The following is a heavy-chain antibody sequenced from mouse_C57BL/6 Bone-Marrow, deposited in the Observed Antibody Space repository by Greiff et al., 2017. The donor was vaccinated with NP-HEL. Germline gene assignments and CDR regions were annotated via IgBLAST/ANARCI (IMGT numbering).Heavy chain of an antibody. J-gene: IGHJ4*01. V-gene: IGHV14-4*01. CDR2: IDPENGDT. Sequence: EVQLQQSGAELVRPGASVKLSCTASGFNIKDDYMHWVKQRPEQGLEWIGWIDPENGDTEYAPKFQGKATITADTSSNTAYLQLSSLTSEDAAVYYYTIYAMDYWGQGTSVTVSS. CDR1: GFNIKDDY. CDR3: TIYAMDY.